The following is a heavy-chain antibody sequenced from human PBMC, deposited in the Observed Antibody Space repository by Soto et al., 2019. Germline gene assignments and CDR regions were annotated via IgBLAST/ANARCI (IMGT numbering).Heavy chain of an antibody. J-gene: IGHJ5*02. V-gene: IGHV1-24*01. CDR1: GYTLTELS. Sequence: ASVKVSCKVSGYTLTELSMHWVRQAPGKGLEWMGGFDPEDGETIYAQKFQGRVTMTEDTSTDTAYMELSSLRSEDTAVYYCATRGGYCSGGSCYWFDPWGQGTLVTVSS. CDR2: FDPEDGET. CDR3: ATRGGYCSGGSCYWFDP. D-gene: IGHD2-15*01.